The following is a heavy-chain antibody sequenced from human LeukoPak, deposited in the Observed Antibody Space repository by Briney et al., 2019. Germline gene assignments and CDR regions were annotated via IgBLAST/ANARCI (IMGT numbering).Heavy chain of an antibody. CDR3: ARLYSSREYYCDY. Sequence: SETLSLTCTVSGGSMRSSSYSWGWIRQPPGKGLEWIGSIYYSGTTYYNPSLSSRVTISVDTSKNQFSLKVSSVTAADTAVYYRARLYSSREYYCDYWGHGTLATVSS. J-gene: IGHJ4*01. V-gene: IGHV4-39*01. D-gene: IGHD6-13*01. CDR2: IYYSGTT. CDR1: GGSMRSSSYS.